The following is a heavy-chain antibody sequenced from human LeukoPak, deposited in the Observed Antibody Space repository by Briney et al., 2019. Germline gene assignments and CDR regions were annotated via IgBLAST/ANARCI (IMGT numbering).Heavy chain of an antibody. J-gene: IGHJ6*03. V-gene: IGHV3-30*02. CDR2: IRYDGSKK. CDR1: GFTFSNYV. Sequence: GGSLRLSCAASGFTFSNYVMHWVRQAPGKGLEWVAFIRYDGSKKYHADSVKGRFTISRDNSKNTLYLQMNSLRAEDTAVYYCAKVGDYYGSGSYYHYYYYMDVWGKGTTVTISS. CDR3: AKVGDYYGSGSYYHYYYYMDV. D-gene: IGHD3-10*01.